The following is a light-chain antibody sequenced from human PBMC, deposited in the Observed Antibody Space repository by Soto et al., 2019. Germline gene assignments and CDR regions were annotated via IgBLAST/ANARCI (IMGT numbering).Light chain of an antibody. Sequence: DIQMTQSPSSLSASVGDRVTITCRASQGISNYLAWYQQKPGKVPKLLIYAASGLQSGVPSRFIGSGSGTDCTLTISSLQPEDAATYYSHKDGNAPKTFGQGTKLEIK. CDR1: QGISNY. CDR3: HKDGNAPKT. J-gene: IGKJ2*01. CDR2: AAS. V-gene: IGKV1-27*01.